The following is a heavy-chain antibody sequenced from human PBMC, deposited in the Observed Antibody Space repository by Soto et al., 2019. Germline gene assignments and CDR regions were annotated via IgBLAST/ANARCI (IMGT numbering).Heavy chain of an antibody. CDR1: GDSVSSNSAA. V-gene: IGHV6-1*01. CDR2: TYYRSKWYN. D-gene: IGHD6-19*01. Sequence: SQTLSLTCVISGDSVSSNSAAWNWIRQSPSRGLEWLGRTYYRSKWYNDYAVSVKSRITINPDTSKNQFSLQLNSVTPEDTAVYYCARYSCGCYLHNWHASWGQGTLDTVSA. J-gene: IGHJ5*01. CDR3: ARYSCGCYLHNWHAS.